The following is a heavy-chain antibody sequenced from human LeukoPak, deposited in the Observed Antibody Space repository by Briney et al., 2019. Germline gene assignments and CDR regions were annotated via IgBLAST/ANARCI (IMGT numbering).Heavy chain of an antibody. V-gene: IGHV3-9*01. CDR2: ISWNSGSI. CDR1: GFTFDDYA. J-gene: IGHJ4*02. Sequence: GGSLRLSCAASGFTFDDYAMHWVRHAPGKGLEWVSGISWNSGSIGYADSVKGRFTISRDNAKNSLYLQMNSLRAEDTALYYCAKDSGYSYYFDYWGQGTLVTVSS. D-gene: IGHD5-12*01. CDR3: AKDSGYSYYFDY.